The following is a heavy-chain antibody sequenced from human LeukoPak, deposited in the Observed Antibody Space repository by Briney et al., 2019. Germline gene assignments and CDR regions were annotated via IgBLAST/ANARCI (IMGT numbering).Heavy chain of an antibody. J-gene: IGHJ4*02. CDR1: GFTVSSNY. Sequence: GGSLRLSCAASGFTVSSNYMSWVRQAPGKGLEWVSIIYSGGSTYYADSVKGRFTISRDNSKNTLYLQMNSLRAEDTAVYYCARELNGYSSGWYDYWGQGTLVTVSS. D-gene: IGHD6-13*01. V-gene: IGHV3-53*01. CDR2: IYSGGST. CDR3: ARELNGYSSGWYDY.